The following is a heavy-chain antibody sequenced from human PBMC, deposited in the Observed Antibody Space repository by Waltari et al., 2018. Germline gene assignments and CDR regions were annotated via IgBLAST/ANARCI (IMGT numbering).Heavy chain of an antibody. D-gene: IGHD2-15*01. V-gene: IGHV4-4*02. Sequence: QLQLQESGPGLVKPSGTLSLTCAVSGDSVRSPYLRNWVRQSPGKGLGWIGQVHGGSGRPNYNPSFEGRVTASVDTSNNQFSLRLTSATAADTAVYYCARDRGRGLYLDSWGPEPWSLSP. CDR1: GDSVRSPYL. J-gene: IGHJ5*01. CDR2: VHGGSGRP. CDR3: ARDRGRGLYLDS.